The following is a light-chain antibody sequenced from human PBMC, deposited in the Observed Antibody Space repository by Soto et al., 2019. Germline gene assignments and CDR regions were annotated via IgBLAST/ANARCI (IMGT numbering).Light chain of an antibody. Sequence: QLTQSPSSLSASVRDRVTITCRASQGIASYLAWYQQKPGQAPNLLIYAASTLQSGVPSRFSGSGSGTDFTLTISSLQPEDFATYYCQQLNSYPLTFGGGTKVEI. CDR1: QGIASY. V-gene: IGKV1-9*01. CDR2: AAS. CDR3: QQLNSYPLT. J-gene: IGKJ4*01.